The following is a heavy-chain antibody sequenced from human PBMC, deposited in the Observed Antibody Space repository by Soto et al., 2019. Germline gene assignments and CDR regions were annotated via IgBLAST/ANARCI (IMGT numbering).Heavy chain of an antibody. Sequence: SETLSLTCTVSGGSISSYYWSWIRQPPGKGLEWIGYIYYSGSTNYNPSLKSRVTISVDTSKNQFSLKLSSVTAADTAVYYCARGRDYCSGGSCYSVFGYWGQGTLVTVS. CDR1: GGSISSYY. V-gene: IGHV4-59*01. J-gene: IGHJ4*02. CDR3: ARGRDYCSGGSCYSVFGY. D-gene: IGHD2-15*01. CDR2: IYYSGST.